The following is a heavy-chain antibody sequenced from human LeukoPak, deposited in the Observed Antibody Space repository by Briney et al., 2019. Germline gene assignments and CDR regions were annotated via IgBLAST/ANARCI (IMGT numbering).Heavy chain of an antibody. Sequence: ASVKVSRKASGGTFSSYAISWVRQAPGQGLEWMGGIIPIFGTANYAQKFQGRVTITADESTSTAYMELSSLRSEDTAVYYCARGLLGYCSGGSCYKGESWGQGTLVTVSS. CDR3: ARGLLGYCSGGSCYKGES. V-gene: IGHV1-69*13. CDR1: GGTFSSYA. D-gene: IGHD2-15*01. J-gene: IGHJ4*02. CDR2: IIPIFGTA.